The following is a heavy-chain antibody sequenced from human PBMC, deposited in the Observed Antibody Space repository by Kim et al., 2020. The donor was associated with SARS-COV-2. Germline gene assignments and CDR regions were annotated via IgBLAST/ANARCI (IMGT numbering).Heavy chain of an antibody. CDR1: GFTFGDSA. CDR2: IRSTTYRGTT. D-gene: IGHD3-10*01. J-gene: IGHJ3*01. CDR3: ARAQYRHDSESYCLHAFGV. Sequence: GGSLRLSCFASGFTFGDSAMSWFRQAPGKGLEWVSFIRSTTYRGTTEYAASVKGRFTMSRDDSRSIAYLQMSSLKTEDTGVYYCARAQYRHDSESYCLHAFGVWGQRTVVTVSS. V-gene: IGHV3-49*03.